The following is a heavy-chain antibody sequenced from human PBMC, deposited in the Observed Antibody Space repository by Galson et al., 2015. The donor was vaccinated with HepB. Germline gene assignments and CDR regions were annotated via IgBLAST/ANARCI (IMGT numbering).Heavy chain of an antibody. Sequence: LSLTCTVSGGSISSGGYYWSWIRQHPGKGLEWIGYIYYSGSTYYNPSLKSRVTISVDTSKNQFSLKLSSVTAADTAVYYCARDTIEYYDFWSGYYVPDAFDIWGQGTMVTVSS. CDR3: ARDTIEYYDFWSGYYVPDAFDI. CDR2: IYYSGST. V-gene: IGHV4-31*03. D-gene: IGHD3-3*01. J-gene: IGHJ3*02. CDR1: GGSISSGGYY.